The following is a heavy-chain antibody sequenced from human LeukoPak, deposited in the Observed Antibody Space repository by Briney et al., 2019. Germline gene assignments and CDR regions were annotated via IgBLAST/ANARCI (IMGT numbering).Heavy chain of an antibody. CDR2: ISGDGRTT. J-gene: IGHJ4*02. V-gene: IGHV3-74*01. CDR3: VTHNWEYEADY. D-gene: IGHD1-20*01. Sequence: PGGSLRLSCVGSGVTLSNYWMYWVRQGPEKGLVWVSRISGDGRTTDYADSGKGRFTTFRDNAKNTLYLQMNSLRAEDTAVYYCVTHNWEYEADYWGQGTLVTVSS. CDR1: GVTLSNYW.